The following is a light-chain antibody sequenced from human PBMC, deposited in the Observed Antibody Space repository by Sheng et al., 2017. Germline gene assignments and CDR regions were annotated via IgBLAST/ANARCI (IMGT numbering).Light chain of an antibody. CDR1: QDISNY. CDR2: DAS. CDR3: LQNNSHPRT. Sequence: DIQMTQSPSSLSASVGDRVTITCQASQDISNYLNWYQQKPGKAPKLLIYDASNLETVVPSRFSGSGSGTEFTLTISSLQPEDFATYYCLQNNSHPRTFGQGTKVEMK. V-gene: IGKV1-33*01. J-gene: IGKJ1*01.